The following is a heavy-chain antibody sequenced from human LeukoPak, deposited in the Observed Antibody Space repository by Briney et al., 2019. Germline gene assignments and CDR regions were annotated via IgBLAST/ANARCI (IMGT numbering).Heavy chain of an antibody. J-gene: IGHJ4*02. CDR1: NGSISSYY. CDR2: IYTSGST. V-gene: IGHV4-4*07. Sequence: SETLSLTCTVSNGSISSYYWSWIRQPAGKGLEWIGRIYTSGSTNYNPSLKSRVTMSVDTSKNQFSLKLSSVTAADTAVYYCARLRDYGGNRYYFDYWGQGTLVTVSS. CDR3: ARLRDYGGNRYYFDY. D-gene: IGHD4-23*01.